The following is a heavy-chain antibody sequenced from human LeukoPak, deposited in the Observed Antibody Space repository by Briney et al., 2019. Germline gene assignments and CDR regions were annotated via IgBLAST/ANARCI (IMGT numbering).Heavy chain of an antibody. CDR2: MNPNSGNT. CDR1: GYTFTSYD. Sequence: EASVKVSCKASGYTFTSYDINWVRQATGQGLEWMGWMNPNSGNTGYAQKFQGRVTMTRNTSISTAYMELSSLRSEDTAVYYCARGPNGSGSYYSDYWGQGTLVTVSS. V-gene: IGHV1-8*01. J-gene: IGHJ4*02. CDR3: ARGPNGSGSYYSDY. D-gene: IGHD3-10*01.